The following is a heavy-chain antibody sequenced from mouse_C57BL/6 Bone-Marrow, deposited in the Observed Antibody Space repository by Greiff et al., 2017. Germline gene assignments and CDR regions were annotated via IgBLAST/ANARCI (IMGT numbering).Heavy chain of an antibody. CDR1: GFSLTSYA. CDR2: ICTGGGT. Sequence: VKVVESGPGLVAPSQRLSITCTVSGFSLTSYAISWVRQPPGKGLEWLGAICTGGGTNYYSALKSRLSISKENSKTQVFLKMNSLQTDVTARYYCSRNSLLAMDYWGQGTSVTVSS. CDR3: SRNSLLAMDY. V-gene: IGHV2-9-1*01. J-gene: IGHJ4*01.